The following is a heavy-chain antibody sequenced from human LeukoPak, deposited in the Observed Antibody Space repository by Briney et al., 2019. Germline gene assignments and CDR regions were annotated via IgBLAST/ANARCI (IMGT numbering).Heavy chain of an antibody. V-gene: IGHV4-59*01. CDR3: AGVTGEGSPALRYYYYYYMDV. D-gene: IGHD7-27*01. J-gene: IGHJ6*03. CDR1: GGSISSYY. Sequence: SETLSLTCTVSGGSISSYYWSWIRQPPGKGLEWIGYIYYSGSTNYNPSLKSRVTISVDTSKNQFSLKLSSVTAADTAVYYCAGVTGEGSPALRYYYYYYMDVWGKGTTVTISS. CDR2: IYYSGST.